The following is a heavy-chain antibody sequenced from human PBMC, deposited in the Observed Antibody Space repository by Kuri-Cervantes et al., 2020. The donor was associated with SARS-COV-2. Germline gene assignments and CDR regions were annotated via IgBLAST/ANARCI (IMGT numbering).Heavy chain of an antibody. J-gene: IGHJ2*01. CDR2: INHSGST. CDR1: GGSFTDYY. V-gene: IGHV4-34*01. Sequence: SQTLSLTCAVYGGSFTDYYWSWIRQPPGKGLEWIGEINHSGSTNYNPSLKSRVTMSVDTSKNQFSLKLTSVTAADTAVYYCARGLRPYWYFDLWGRGTLVTVSS. CDR3: ARGLRPYWYFDL.